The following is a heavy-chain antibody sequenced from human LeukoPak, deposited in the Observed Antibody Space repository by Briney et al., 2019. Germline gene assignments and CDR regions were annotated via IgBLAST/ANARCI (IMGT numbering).Heavy chain of an antibody. D-gene: IGHD2-15*01. V-gene: IGHV4-59*08. CDR3: ARHTIVVVVAATNWFDP. CDR2: IYYSGST. J-gene: IGHJ5*02. CDR1: GGSISSYY. Sequence: PSETLSLTCTVSGGSISSYYWSWIRQPPGKGLEWIGYIYYSGSTNYNPSLKSRVTISVDTSKNQFSLKLSSVTAADTAVYYCARHTIVVVVAATNWFDPWGQGTLVTVSS.